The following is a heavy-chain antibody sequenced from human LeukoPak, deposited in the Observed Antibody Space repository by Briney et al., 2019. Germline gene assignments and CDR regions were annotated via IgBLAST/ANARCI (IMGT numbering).Heavy chain of an antibody. V-gene: IGHV3-74*01. CDR2: INIDGSNT. Sequence: GGSLRLSCATSGFPFSSYWMHWVRQAPGKGLVWVSRINIDGSNTNYADSVKGRFTISRDNAKNTLYLQMDSLRAEDTAVYYCARSLGGAYDYWGQGTLVTVSS. CDR3: ARSLGGAYDY. CDR1: GFPFSSYW. J-gene: IGHJ4*02. D-gene: IGHD1-26*01.